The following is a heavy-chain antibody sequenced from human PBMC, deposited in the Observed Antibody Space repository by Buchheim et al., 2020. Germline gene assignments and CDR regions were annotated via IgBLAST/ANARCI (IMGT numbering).Heavy chain of an antibody. V-gene: IGHV3-48*03. J-gene: IGHJ4*02. Sequence: EVQLVESGGGLVQPGGSLRLSCTASGFTFSSYELSWVRQAPGKGLEWVSYISSSGSTIHYADSVKGRFTISRDNAKNSLYLQMNSLRAEDTALYFCARRYCSTTSCLFDYWGQGTL. CDR3: ARRYCSTTSCLFDY. CDR2: ISSSGSTI. D-gene: IGHD2-2*01. CDR1: GFTFSSYE.